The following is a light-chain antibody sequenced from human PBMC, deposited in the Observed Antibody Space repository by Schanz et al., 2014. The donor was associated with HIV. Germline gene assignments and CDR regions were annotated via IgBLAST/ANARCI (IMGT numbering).Light chain of an antibody. CDR3: SSYTSSSTWV. J-gene: IGLJ3*02. V-gene: IGLV1-36*01. Sequence: QSVLTQPPSVSEAPRQRVTISCSGSRSNVGNNPVNWYQQLPGKAPKLVIYYDDLLPSGVSDRFSGSKSGTLASLAISGLQAEDEADYYCSSYTSSSTWVFGGGTKLTVL. CDR2: YDD. CDR1: RSNVGNNP.